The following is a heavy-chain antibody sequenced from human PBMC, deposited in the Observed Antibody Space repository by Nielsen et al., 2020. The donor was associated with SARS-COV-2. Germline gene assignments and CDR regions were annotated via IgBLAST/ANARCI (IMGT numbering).Heavy chain of an antibody. CDR1: GFTFSSYW. J-gene: IGHJ4*02. CDR2: ISSDGSSI. V-gene: IGHV3-74*01. CDR3: AKVVGANAFDY. Sequence: GESLKISCAASGFTFSSYWMHWVRQAPGKGLVWVSRISSDGSSISYADSVKGRFTISRDNAKNTLYLQMNNLRTEDTAVYYCAKVVGANAFDYWGQGTLVTVSS. D-gene: IGHD1-26*01.